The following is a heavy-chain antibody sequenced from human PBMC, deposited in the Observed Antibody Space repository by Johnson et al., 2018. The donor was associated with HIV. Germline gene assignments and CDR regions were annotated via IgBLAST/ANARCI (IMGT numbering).Heavy chain of an antibody. CDR2: IKQDGSEK. CDR3: AREGTLGAFDI. CDR1: RFTFSSYW. D-gene: IGHD1-1*01. Sequence: VQLVESGGGLVQPGGSLRLSCAASRFTFSSYWMNWVRQAPGKGLEWVANIKQDGSEKYYVDSVKGRFTISRDNSKNTLYLQMNSLRTEDTAVYYCAREGTLGAFDIWGQGTMVTVSS. J-gene: IGHJ3*02. V-gene: IGHV3-7*01.